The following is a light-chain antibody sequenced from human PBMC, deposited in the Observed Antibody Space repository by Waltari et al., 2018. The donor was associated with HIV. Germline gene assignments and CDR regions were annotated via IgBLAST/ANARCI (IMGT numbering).Light chain of an antibody. Sequence: IVLTQSPGTLSLSPGERATLSCWASQSVYNSYLAWYQQKPGQAPRLLIYDASIRVTGIPDRFSGSASGTDFTLTISRLEPEDFAVYYCQQYGSSPYTFGPGTTVDIK. CDR3: QQYGSSPYT. CDR2: DAS. V-gene: IGKV3-20*01. CDR1: QSVYNSY. J-gene: IGKJ3*01.